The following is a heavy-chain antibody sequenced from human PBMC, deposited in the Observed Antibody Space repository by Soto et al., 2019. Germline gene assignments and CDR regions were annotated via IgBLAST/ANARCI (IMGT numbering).Heavy chain of an antibody. Sequence: GESLKISCKGSGYSFTSYSIGWVRQMPGKGLEWMGIIYPGDSDTRYSPSFQGQVTISADKSISTAHLQWSSLKASDTAMYYCARLEQEDGDYMGYYYYYMDVWGKGTTVTVSS. V-gene: IGHV5-51*01. J-gene: IGHJ6*03. D-gene: IGHD4-17*01. CDR3: ARLEQEDGDYMGYYYYYMDV. CDR1: GYSFTSYS. CDR2: IYPGDSDT.